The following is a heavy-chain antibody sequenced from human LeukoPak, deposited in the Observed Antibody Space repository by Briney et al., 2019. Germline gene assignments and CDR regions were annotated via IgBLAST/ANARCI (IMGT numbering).Heavy chain of an antibody. J-gene: IGHJ4*02. D-gene: IGHD4-17*01. CDR3: ARSDDYGDYLVDY. CDR1: GFTFSSYA. CDR2: ITSGSGYI. Sequence: KPGGSLRLSCAASGFTFSSYAMNWVRPAPGKGLEWVSSITSGSGYIYYADSMKGRFTTSRDNAKNSLYLQMNSLRAEDTAVYYCARSDDYGDYLVDYWGQGTLVTVSS. V-gene: IGHV3-21*01.